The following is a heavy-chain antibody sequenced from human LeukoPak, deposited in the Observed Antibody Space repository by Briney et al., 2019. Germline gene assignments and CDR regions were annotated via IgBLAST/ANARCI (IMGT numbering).Heavy chain of an antibody. CDR1: GGSMSNYY. D-gene: IGHD3-10*01. V-gene: IGHV4-4*07. CDR3: ARDYYGSGSYLSLERPAFDY. J-gene: IGHJ4*02. Sequence: PSETLSLTCTVSGGSMSNYYWSWIRQPAGKGLEWIGRIYTSGSTNYNPSLKSRVTMSVDTSKDQFSLKLSSVTAADTAVYYCARDYYGSGSYLSLERPAFDYWGQGTLVTVSS. CDR2: IYTSGST.